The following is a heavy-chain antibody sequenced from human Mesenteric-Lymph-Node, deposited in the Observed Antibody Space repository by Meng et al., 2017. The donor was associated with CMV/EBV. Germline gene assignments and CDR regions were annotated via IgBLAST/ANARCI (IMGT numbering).Heavy chain of an antibody. CDR1: GFSLSIYS. D-gene: IGHD5/OR15-5a*01. Sequence: GESLKISCTASGFSLSIYSMNWVRQAPGKGLEWVAYIGTGFTKYYADSLAGRFTVSRDDAKNSLYLQVNSLRGEDTAVYFCVGDPVVSGLDVWGQGTAVTVSS. CDR3: VGDPVVSGLDV. V-gene: IGHV3-48*04. J-gene: IGHJ6*02. CDR2: IGTGFTK.